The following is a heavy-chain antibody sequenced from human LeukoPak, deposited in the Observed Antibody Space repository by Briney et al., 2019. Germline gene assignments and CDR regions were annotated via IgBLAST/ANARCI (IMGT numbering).Heavy chain of an antibody. D-gene: IGHD1-26*01. CDR1: GYTFTSYY. J-gene: IGHJ4*02. V-gene: IGHV1-46*01. Sequence: ASVKVSCKPSGYTFTSYYMHWVRQAPGQGLEWMGIINPSGGSTNYAQKFQGRVTMTRVTSTSTVYMELSSLRSEDTAVYYCARGPEWELLLEFDYWGQGTLVTVSS. CDR3: ARGPEWELLLEFDY. CDR2: INPSGGST.